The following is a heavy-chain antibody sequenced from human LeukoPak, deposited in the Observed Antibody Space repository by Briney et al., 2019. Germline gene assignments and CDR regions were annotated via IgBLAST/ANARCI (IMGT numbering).Heavy chain of an antibody. CDR3: ARDRSVGTTTGLFDP. Sequence: GGSLRLSCTASGFTVSSNYMTWVRQPPGKGLEWVSLIYSGGDTFHADSVKGRFTISRDNSKNTLYLQMNSLRAEDTAIYYCARDRSVGTTTGLFDPWGQGALVTVSS. D-gene: IGHD1-26*01. J-gene: IGHJ5*02. V-gene: IGHV3-53*01. CDR1: GFTVSSNY. CDR2: IYSGGDT.